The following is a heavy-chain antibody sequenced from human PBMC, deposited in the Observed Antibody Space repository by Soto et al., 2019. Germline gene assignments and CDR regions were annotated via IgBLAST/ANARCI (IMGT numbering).Heavy chain of an antibody. V-gene: IGHV4-34*01. CDR3: ARLYNGTTDD. Sequence: SETLSLTCAVYGGSFSGYYWSWIRQPPGKGLEWIGEIYHSGSTNYNPSLKSRVTISVDKSKNQFSLKLSSVTAAGTAVYYCARLYNGTTDDWGKDTLVPVFS. D-gene: IGHD3-10*01. CDR2: IYHSGST. J-gene: IGHJ1*01. CDR1: GGSFSGYY.